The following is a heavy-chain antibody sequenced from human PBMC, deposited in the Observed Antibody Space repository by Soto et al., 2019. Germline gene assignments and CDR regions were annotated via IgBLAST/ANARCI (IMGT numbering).Heavy chain of an antibody. Sequence: SETLSLTCAVYGGSFSGYYWSWIRQPPGKGLEWIGEINHSGSTNYNPSLKSRVTISVDTSKNQFSLKLSSVTAADTAVYYCARVGTTVTTLFDYWGQGTLVTVSS. CDR2: INHSGST. D-gene: IGHD4-17*01. V-gene: IGHV4-34*01. CDR1: GGSFSGYY. J-gene: IGHJ4*02. CDR3: ARVGTTVTTLFDY.